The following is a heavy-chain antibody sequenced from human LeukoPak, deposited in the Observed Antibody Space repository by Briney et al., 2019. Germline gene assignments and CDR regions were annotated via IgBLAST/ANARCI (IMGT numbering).Heavy chain of an antibody. Sequence: PGGSLRLSCAASGFTFSSYAMSWVRQPPGKGLEWIGEINHSGSTNYNPSLKSRVTISVDTSKNQFSLKLSSVTAADTAVYYCARGRGMATINRYYFDYWGQGTLVTVSS. CDR2: INHSGST. CDR3: ARGRGMATINRYYFDY. CDR1: GFTFSSYA. D-gene: IGHD5-12*01. J-gene: IGHJ4*02. V-gene: IGHV4-34*01.